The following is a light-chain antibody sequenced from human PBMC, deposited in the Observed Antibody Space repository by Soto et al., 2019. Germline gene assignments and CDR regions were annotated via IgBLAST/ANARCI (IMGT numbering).Light chain of an antibody. CDR1: QSVRSW. J-gene: IGKJ4*01. CDR2: DAA. V-gene: IGKV1-5*01. CDR3: QQYDNYPLT. Sequence: DIQMTQSPATLSASLGDRVTITFRASQSVRSWLAWYQQKPGTAPKLLIFDAARLESGVPSRFSGSASGTEFTLTISSLQPDDFATYYCQQYDNYPLTFGGGTKVDIK.